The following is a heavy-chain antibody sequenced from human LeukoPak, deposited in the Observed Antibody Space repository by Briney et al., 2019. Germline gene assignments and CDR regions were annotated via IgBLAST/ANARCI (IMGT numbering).Heavy chain of an antibody. CDR1: GYTFTSYA. CDR3: ARDLTYYDSSGYLGY. Sequence: ASVKVSCKASGYTFTSYAMHWVRQAPGQRLEWVGWINAGNGNTKYSQEFQGRVTITRGTSASTAYMELSRLRSDDTAVYYCARDLTYYDSSGYLGYWGQGTLVTVSS. CDR2: INAGNGNT. J-gene: IGHJ4*02. D-gene: IGHD3-22*01. V-gene: IGHV1-3*01.